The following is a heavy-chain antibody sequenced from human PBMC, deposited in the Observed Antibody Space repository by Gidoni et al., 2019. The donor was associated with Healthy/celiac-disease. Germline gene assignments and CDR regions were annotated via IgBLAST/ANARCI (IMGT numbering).Heavy chain of an antibody. J-gene: IGHJ6*02. CDR1: GFTFADYT. V-gene: IGHV3-43*01. Sequence: EVQLVESGGVVVQPGGSLRLSCAASGFTFADYTMHWVRQAPGKGLEWVSLISWDGGSTYYADSVKGRFTISRDNSKNSLYLQMNSLRTEDTALYYCAKDMADCGGDCYPETYTYYYYGMDVWGQGTTVTVSS. CDR2: ISWDGGST. CDR3: AKDMADCGGDCYPETYTYYYYGMDV. D-gene: IGHD2-21*02.